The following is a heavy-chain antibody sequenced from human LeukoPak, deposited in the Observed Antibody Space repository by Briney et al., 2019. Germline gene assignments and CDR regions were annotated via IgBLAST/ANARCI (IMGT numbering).Heavy chain of an antibody. CDR3: AKDSSYYYDSSISYFDC. D-gene: IGHD3-22*01. CDR1: GYTFSSYA. J-gene: IGHJ4*02. Sequence: PGGSLRLSCAASGYTFSSYAMHWVRQAPGKGLEWVAVISYAGNNEYYADSVKGRFTISRDNSKNTLYLQMNSLRAEDTAVYYCAKDSSYYYDSSISYFDCWGQGTLVTVSS. V-gene: IGHV3-30*04. CDR2: ISYAGNNE.